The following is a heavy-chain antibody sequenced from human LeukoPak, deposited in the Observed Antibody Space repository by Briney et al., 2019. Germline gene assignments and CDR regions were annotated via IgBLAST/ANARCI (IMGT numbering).Heavy chain of an antibody. V-gene: IGHV3-74*01. D-gene: IGHD2-2*01. J-gene: IGHJ6*03. Sequence: PGGSLRLSCAASGFTFSSYWMHWVRQAPGKGLVWVSRINSDGSSTSYADSVKGRFTISRVNAKNSLFLQMNSLSAEDTAVYYCGRAGPVTKDHFMDVWGKGTTVTVSS. CDR1: GFTFSSYW. CDR3: GRAGPVTKDHFMDV. CDR2: INSDGSST.